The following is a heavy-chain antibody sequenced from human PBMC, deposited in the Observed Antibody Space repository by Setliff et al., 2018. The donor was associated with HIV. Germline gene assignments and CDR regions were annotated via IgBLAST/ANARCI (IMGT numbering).Heavy chain of an antibody. Sequence: GASVKVSCKTSGYTFTGYYMHWVRQAPGQGLEWMGRINPDSGGTNFAQKFQGRVTMTRDTSISTVYMELSSLRSDDTAMYYCARDHSPAGPASRPRNFDYWGQGTLVTVS. CDR3: ARDHSPAGPASRPRNFDY. D-gene: IGHD6-6*01. CDR2: INPDSGGT. CDR1: GYTFTGYY. V-gene: IGHV1-2*06. J-gene: IGHJ4*02.